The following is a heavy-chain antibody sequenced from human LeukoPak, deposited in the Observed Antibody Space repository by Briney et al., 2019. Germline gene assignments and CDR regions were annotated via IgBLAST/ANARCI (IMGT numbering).Heavy chain of an antibody. Sequence: SETLSLTCTVSGGSISSGDYYWSWIRQPPGKGLEWIGYIYYSGSTYYNPSLKSRVTISVDTSKNQFSLKLSSVTAADTAVYYCAVQERYYYDSSGYLHIDYWGQGTLVTVSS. CDR2: IYYSGST. D-gene: IGHD3-22*01. CDR1: GGSISSGDYY. CDR3: AVQERYYYDSSGYLHIDY. J-gene: IGHJ4*02. V-gene: IGHV4-30-4*01.